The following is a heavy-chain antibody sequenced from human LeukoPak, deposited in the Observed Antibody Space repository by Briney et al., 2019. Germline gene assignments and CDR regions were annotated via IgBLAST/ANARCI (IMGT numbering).Heavy chain of an antibody. V-gene: IGHV3-43*01. CDR2: ISWDSGNS. J-gene: IGHJ1*01. Sequence: GGSLRLSCAASGFTFKDYAMHWVRQVPGKGLEWVSLISWDSGNSYYADSVKGRFTTSRDNSKSYLSLQMNSLRTEDTALYYCAKGPGAAVAKRYIQHWGQGTLVTVSS. D-gene: IGHD6-19*01. CDR3: AKGPGAAVAKRYIQH. CDR1: GFTFKDYA.